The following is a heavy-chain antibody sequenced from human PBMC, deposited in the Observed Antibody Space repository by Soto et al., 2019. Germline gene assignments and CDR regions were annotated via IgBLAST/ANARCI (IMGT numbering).Heavy chain of an antibody. J-gene: IGHJ5*02. V-gene: IGHV4-30-4*01. CDR2: IYYSGST. CDR3: AREGYYDILTGYYGQGGKDKKWFDH. D-gene: IGHD3-9*01. Sequence: SETLSLTCTVSGGSISSGDYYWSWIRQPPGKGLEWIGYIYYSGSTYYNPSLKSRVTISVDTSKNQFYLKLSSVTAADTAVYYCAREGYYDILTGYYGQGGKDKKWFDHWGQGTLVTVS. CDR1: GGSISSGDYY.